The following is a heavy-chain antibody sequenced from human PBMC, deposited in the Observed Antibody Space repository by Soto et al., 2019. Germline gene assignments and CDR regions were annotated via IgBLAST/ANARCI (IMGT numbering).Heavy chain of an antibody. Sequence: APVKVSCKASGYTFTSYDINWVRQATGQRLEWMGWMNPSNGNTNYAQKFQGRVTITRDTSASTAYMELSSLRSEDAAVYYCARGGEPIESWGQGTLVTVSS. CDR3: ARGGEPIES. V-gene: IGHV1-8*01. D-gene: IGHD2-21*01. CDR1: GYTFTSYD. CDR2: MNPSNGNT. J-gene: IGHJ5*01.